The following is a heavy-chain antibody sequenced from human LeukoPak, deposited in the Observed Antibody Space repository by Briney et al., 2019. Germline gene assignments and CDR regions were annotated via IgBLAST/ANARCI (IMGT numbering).Heavy chain of an antibody. V-gene: IGHV3-30-3*01. J-gene: IGHJ6*03. Sequence: GGSLRLSCAASGFTFSSYAMHWVRQAPGKGLEWVAVISYDGSNKYYADSVKGRFTISRDSSKNTLYLQMNSLRAEDTAVYYCAREMLLEYDFWSGPSPSYYYYYMDVWGKGTTVTASS. CDR1: GFTFSSYA. CDR3: AREMLLEYDFWSGPSPSYYYYYMDV. CDR2: ISYDGSNK. D-gene: IGHD3-3*01.